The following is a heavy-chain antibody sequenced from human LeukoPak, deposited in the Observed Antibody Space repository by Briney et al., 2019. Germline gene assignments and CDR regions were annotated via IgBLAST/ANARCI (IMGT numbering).Heavy chain of an antibody. CDR2: ISSSSYV. Sequence: GGSLRLSCAASGFTFSSYSMNWVRQAPGKGLEWVSSISSSSYVYYADSVKGRFTISRDNAKNSLYLQMNSLRAEDTAVYYCARELLGYYYGMDVWGQGTTVTVSS. CDR1: GFTFSSYS. V-gene: IGHV3-21*01. J-gene: IGHJ6*02. CDR3: ARELLGYYYGMDV. D-gene: IGHD3-10*01.